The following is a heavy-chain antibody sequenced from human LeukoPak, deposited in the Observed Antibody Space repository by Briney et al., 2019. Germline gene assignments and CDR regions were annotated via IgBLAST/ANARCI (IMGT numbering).Heavy chain of an antibody. CDR2: IIPIFGTA. J-gene: IGHJ4*02. CDR1: GGTFSSYA. V-gene: IGHV1-69*05. D-gene: IGHD4-17*01. Sequence: ALVKVSCKASGGTFSSYAISLVRQAPGQGLEWMGRIIPIFGTASYAQKFQCRVTITTVESTSTAYMELSSLRSEDTAVYYCARDRISGDYNYWGQGTLVTVSS. CDR3: ARDRISGDYNY.